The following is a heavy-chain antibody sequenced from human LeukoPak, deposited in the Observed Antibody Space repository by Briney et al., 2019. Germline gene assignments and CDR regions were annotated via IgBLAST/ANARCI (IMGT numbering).Heavy chain of an antibody. CDR3: TKEVVEAAQGYFSSAMDV. J-gene: IGHJ6*02. V-gene: IGHV3-23*01. Sequence: GGSLRLSCAASGFIFSYYAMSWVRQAPGSGLEWVSTISGSDGSTYYADSVKGRFTISRDNSKNTLYLQMSSLRAEDTAVYYCTKEVVEAAQGYFSSAMDVWGQGTTVTVSS. CDR1: GFIFSYYA. CDR2: ISGSDGST. D-gene: IGHD2-2*01.